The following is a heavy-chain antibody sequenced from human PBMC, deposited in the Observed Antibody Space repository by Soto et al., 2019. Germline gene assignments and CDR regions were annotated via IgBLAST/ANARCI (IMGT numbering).Heavy chain of an antibody. D-gene: IGHD4-4*01. CDR2: MNPNSGNT. Sequence: QVQLVQSGAEVKKPGASVKVSCKDSGHTFTSYDITWVRQATGHGLEWMGWMNPNSGNTGYAQKFQGRVTMTRNTSISTAYMELSSLRSEDTAVYYCASGRLQKNWFDPWGQGTLVSVSS. CDR1: GHTFTSYD. V-gene: IGHV1-8*01. CDR3: ASGRLQKNWFDP. J-gene: IGHJ5*02.